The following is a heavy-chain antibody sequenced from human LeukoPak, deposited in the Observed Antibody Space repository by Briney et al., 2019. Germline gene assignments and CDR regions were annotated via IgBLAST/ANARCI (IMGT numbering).Heavy chain of an antibody. CDR2: INHSGST. CDR3: AREAYYYYMDV. CDR1: GGSFSGYY. Sequence: SETLSPTCAGYGGSFSGYYWSWIRQPPGKGLEWIGEINHSGSTNYNPSLKSRVTISVDTSKNQFSLKLSSVSAVDTAVYYCAREAYYYYMDVWGKGTTVTISS. J-gene: IGHJ6*03. V-gene: IGHV4-34*01.